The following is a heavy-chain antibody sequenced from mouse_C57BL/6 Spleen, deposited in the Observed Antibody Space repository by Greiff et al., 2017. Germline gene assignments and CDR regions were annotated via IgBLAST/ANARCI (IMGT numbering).Heavy chain of an antibody. J-gene: IGHJ3*01. Sequence: QVQLQQPGAELVRPGSSVKLSCKASGYTFTSYWMDWVKQRPGQGLEWIGNIYPSDSETHYNQKFKDKATLTVDKSSSTAYMQLSSLTSEDSAVYYCARSRQLRLRNWGQGTLVTVSA. CDR1: GYTFTSYW. V-gene: IGHV1-61*01. CDR2: IYPSDSET. D-gene: IGHD3-2*02. CDR3: ARSRQLRLRN.